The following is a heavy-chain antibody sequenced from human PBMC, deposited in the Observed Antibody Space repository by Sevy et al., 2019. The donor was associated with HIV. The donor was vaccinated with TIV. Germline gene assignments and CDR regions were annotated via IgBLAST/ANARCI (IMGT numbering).Heavy chain of an antibody. J-gene: IGHJ1*01. CDR3: ARVYRGDAEYFQH. Sequence: GGSLRLSCAASGFTFSNFWMSWVRQAPGKGLEWVANIKQDGSEKYYVDSVKGRFTISRDNAKNSLYLQMNSLGAEDTAVYYCARVYRGDAEYFQHWGPGTLVTVSS. V-gene: IGHV3-7*01. D-gene: IGHD3-10*01. CDR1: GFTFSNFW. CDR2: IKQDGSEK.